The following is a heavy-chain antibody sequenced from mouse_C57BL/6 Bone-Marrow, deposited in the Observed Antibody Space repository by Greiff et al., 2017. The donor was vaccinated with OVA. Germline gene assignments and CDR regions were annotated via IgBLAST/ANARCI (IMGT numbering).Heavy chain of an antibody. CDR2: IDPETGGT. D-gene: IGHD2-2*01. CDR1: GYTFTDYE. Sequence: QVQLQQSGAELVRPGASVTLSCKASGYTFTDYEMHWVKQTPVHGLAWIGAIDPETGGTAYNQKFKGKAILTADKSSSTAYMELRSLTSEDSAVYYCTREGYGYDWDFDVWGTGTTVTVSS. J-gene: IGHJ1*03. V-gene: IGHV1-15*01. CDR3: TREGYGYDWDFDV.